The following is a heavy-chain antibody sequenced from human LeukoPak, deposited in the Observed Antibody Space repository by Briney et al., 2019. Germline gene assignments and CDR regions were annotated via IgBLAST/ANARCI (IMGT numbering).Heavy chain of an antibody. CDR1: GFTFSSYA. J-gene: IGHJ4*02. Sequence: QTGGSLRLSCAASGFTFSSYAMSWVRQVPGNRLEWVSSIGATGGLISYADSVKGRFTVSSSEKTFYLQMNSLRAEDTAVYFCAAKILGSAPFDFWGQGTLVTVSA. CDR3: AAKILGSAPFDF. V-gene: IGHV3-23*01. CDR2: IGATGGLI. D-gene: IGHD3-10*01.